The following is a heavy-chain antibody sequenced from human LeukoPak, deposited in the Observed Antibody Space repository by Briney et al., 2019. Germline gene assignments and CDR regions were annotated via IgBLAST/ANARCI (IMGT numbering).Heavy chain of an antibody. CDR3: AREGTYYYDSSGYNWFDP. D-gene: IGHD3-22*01. Sequence: SETLSLTCTVSGGSVSSGSYYWSWIRQPPGKGLEWIGYIYYSGSTNYNPSLKSRVTISVDTSKNQFSLKLSSVTAADTAVYYCAREGTYYYDSSGYNWFDPWGQGTLVTVSS. J-gene: IGHJ5*02. CDR2: IYYSGST. V-gene: IGHV4-61*01. CDR1: GGSVSSGSYY.